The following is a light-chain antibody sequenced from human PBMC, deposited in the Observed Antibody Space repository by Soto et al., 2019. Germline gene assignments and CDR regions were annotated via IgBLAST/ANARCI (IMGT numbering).Light chain of an antibody. CDR3: TSYAGGNNV. V-gene: IGLV2-8*01. CDR2: EVN. J-gene: IGLJ1*01. CDR1: SSDVGGYNY. Sequence: QSVLNQPPSASGSPGQSVTISCTGTSSDVGGYNYVSWYQQYPGKVPKLMVYEVNKRPSGVPDRFSGSKSGNTASLTVSGLQAEDEADYYCTSYAGGNNVFGTGTKVTVL.